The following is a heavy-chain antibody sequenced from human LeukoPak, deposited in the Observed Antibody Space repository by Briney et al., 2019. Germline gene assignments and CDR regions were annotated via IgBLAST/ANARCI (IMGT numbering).Heavy chain of an antibody. Sequence: GGSLRLSCAASGFIFSNYGMHGVREAPGEGLEWISYMTGNSKTINYADSVKGRFTISRDNAENSLFLQMNDLRAEDTAIYFCARSHDWYADYWGQGSLVTVSS. CDR2: MTGNSKTI. CDR3: ARSHDWYADY. V-gene: IGHV3-48*01. D-gene: IGHD3-9*01. CDR1: GFIFSNYG. J-gene: IGHJ4*02.